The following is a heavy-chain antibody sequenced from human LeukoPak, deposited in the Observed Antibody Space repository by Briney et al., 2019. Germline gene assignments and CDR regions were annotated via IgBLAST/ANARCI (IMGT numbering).Heavy chain of an antibody. V-gene: IGHV5-10-1*01. CDR2: IDPSDSYT. D-gene: IGHD3-10*01. CDR1: GYSFTSYW. CDR3: AIYYGSGSSFDY. J-gene: IGHJ4*02. Sequence: GESLRISCKGSGYSFTSYWISWVRQMPGKGLEWKGRIDPSDSYTNYSPSFQGHVTISADKSISTAYLQWSSLKASDTAMYYCAIYYGSGSSFDYWGQGTLVTVSS.